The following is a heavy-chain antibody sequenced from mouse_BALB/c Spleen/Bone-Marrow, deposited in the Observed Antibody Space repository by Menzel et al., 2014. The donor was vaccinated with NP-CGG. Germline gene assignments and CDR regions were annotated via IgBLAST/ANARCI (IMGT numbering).Heavy chain of an antibody. CDR2: ITSGGAT. D-gene: IGHD2-14*01. V-gene: IGHV5-6-5*01. CDR1: GFTFSNYA. J-gene: IGHJ3*01. Sequence: EVQLMESGGGLVKPGGSLKLSCAASGFTFSNYAMSWVRQTPEKRLEWVASITSGGATYYPASVKGRFTISRDNARNILYLQMSKLRSEDTAIYFCARNVRYDPSWFAYWGQGTLVTVSA. CDR3: ARNVRYDPSWFAY.